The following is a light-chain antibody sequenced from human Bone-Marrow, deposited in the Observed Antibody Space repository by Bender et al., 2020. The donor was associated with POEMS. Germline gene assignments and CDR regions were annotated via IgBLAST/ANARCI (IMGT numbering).Light chain of an antibody. V-gene: IGLV2-8*01. CDR2: EVS. Sequence: QSALTQPPSASGSPGQSVTISCTGTSSDIGGYNYVAWYQQHPGKVPEVIIYEVSKRPSGVPDRFSGFKSGNTAFLTVSGLQAADEADYYCCSSYAGRALVFGGGTKLTVL. CDR3: SSYAGRALV. J-gene: IGLJ3*02. CDR1: SSDIGGYNY.